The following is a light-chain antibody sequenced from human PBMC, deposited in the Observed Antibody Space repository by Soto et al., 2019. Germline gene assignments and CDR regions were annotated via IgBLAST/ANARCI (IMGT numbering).Light chain of an antibody. CDR2: DVA. Sequence: QSVLTQPASVSGSPGQSITISCTGTSSDVGSYTLVSWYQQHPGKAPKIIIYDVAKRPSGVSNRFSASKSGNTASLTISGLQAEDEADYYCCSYAGSPYVFGTGTKVTVL. V-gene: IGLV2-23*02. J-gene: IGLJ1*01. CDR1: SSDVGSYTL. CDR3: CSYAGSPYV.